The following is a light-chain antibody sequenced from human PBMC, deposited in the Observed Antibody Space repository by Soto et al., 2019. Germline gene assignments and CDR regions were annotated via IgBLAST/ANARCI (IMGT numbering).Light chain of an antibody. CDR3: QSYDSSLSGVV. Sequence: QSVLTQPPSVSGAPGQRVTISCSGSSSNIGAGYDVHWYRHLPGTAPKLLIYGNNNRPSGVPDRFSGSKSGTSASLAITGLQAEDEADYYCQSYDSSLSGVVFGGGTKVTV. CDR2: GNN. J-gene: IGLJ2*01. V-gene: IGLV1-40*01. CDR1: SSNIGAGYD.